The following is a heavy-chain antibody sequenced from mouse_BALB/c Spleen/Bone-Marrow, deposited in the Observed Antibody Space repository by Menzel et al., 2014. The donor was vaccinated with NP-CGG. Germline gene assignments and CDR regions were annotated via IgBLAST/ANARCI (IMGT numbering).Heavy chain of an antibody. Sequence: EVQLQQSGPELVKPGASVKVSCKASGYAFTNYNMNWVKQSHGKSLEWIGYIDPYSGGTNYNQKFRGKATLTVDKSFSTAYMHLNSLTSEDSAVYYCSRGVLAYFDYWGQGTTLTVSS. V-gene: IGHV1S135*01. CDR1: GYAFTNYN. D-gene: IGHD2-14*01. J-gene: IGHJ2*01. CDR3: SRGVLAYFDY. CDR2: IDPYSGGT.